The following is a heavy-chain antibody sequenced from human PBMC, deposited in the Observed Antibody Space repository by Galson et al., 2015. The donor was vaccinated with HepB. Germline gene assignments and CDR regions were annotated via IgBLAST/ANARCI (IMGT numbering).Heavy chain of an antibody. CDR2: IQEDGDEK. D-gene: IGHD2-21*01. CDR3: ARPIVHLFGRLSKSWYFDS. Sequence: SLRLSCAASGFNFNTHSMSWVRQAPGKGLEWVANIQEDGDEKYYVDSVKGRFAISRDNARSSLYPHMNSLRAEDTAVYFCARPIVHLFGRLSKSWYFDSWGQGTLVAVSS. J-gene: IGHJ4*02. V-gene: IGHV3-7*03. CDR1: GFNFNTHS.